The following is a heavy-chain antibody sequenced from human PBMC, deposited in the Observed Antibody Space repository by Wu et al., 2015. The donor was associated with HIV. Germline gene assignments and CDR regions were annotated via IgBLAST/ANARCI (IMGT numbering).Heavy chain of an antibody. Sequence: QVQLVQSGAEVKKPGASVKVSCKASGYTFTTYDINWVRQATGQGLEWMGWINPNSGGTNYAQKFQGRVTMTRDTSISTAYMELSRLRSDDTAVYYCARAGDGYCSGGSCYYFDYWGQGTLVTVSS. CDR2: INPNSGGT. CDR3: ARAGDGYCSGGSCYYFDY. D-gene: IGHD2-15*01. J-gene: IGHJ4*02. V-gene: IGHV1-2*02. CDR1: GYTFTTYD.